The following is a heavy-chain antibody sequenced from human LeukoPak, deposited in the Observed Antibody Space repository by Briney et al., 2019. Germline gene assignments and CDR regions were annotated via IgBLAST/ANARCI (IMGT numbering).Heavy chain of an antibody. Sequence: ASVKVSCRASGYTFTSYYMHWVRQAPGQGLEWMGIINPSGGSTSYAQKFQGRVTMTRDTSTSTVYMELSSLRSEDTAVYYCARNYYDSSGYPEVPYYFDYWGQGTMVTVSS. J-gene: IGHJ4*03. CDR1: GYTFTSYY. CDR3: ARNYYDSSGYPEVPYYFDY. CDR2: INPSGGST. D-gene: IGHD3-22*01. V-gene: IGHV1-46*01.